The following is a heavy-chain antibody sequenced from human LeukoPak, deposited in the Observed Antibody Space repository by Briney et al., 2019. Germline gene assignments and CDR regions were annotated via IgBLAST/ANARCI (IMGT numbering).Heavy chain of an antibody. Sequence: KSSQTLSLTCAVSGGSISSGIYSWNWIRQPPGKGLERIGYIYHSGSTYYNPSLKSRVTILVDRSKNQFSLKLSSVTAADTAVYYCARDNGDYPYYFDFWGQGTLVTVSS. CDR3: ARDNGDYPYYFDF. J-gene: IGHJ4*02. CDR1: GGSISSGIYS. CDR2: IYHSGST. V-gene: IGHV4-30-2*01. D-gene: IGHD4-17*01.